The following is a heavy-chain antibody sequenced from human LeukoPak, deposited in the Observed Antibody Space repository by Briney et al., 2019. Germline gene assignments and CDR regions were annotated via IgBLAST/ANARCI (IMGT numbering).Heavy chain of an antibody. CDR3: AKARYSSSWYSWFDP. V-gene: IGHV3-23*01. Sequence: GGSLRLSCAASGFTFSSYAMSWVRQAPGKGLEWVSAISGSGGSTYYADSVTGRFTISRDNSKNTLYLQMNSLRAEDTAVYYCAKARYSSSWYSWFDPWGQGTLVTVSS. CDR1: GFTFSSYA. J-gene: IGHJ5*02. CDR2: ISGSGGST. D-gene: IGHD6-13*01.